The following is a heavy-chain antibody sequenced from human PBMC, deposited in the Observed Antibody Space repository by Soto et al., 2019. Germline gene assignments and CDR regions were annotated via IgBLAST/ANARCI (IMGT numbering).Heavy chain of an antibody. V-gene: IGHV3-33*01. CDR1: GFTFSSYG. CDR2: IWYDGRNE. Sequence: LRLSCVASGFTFSSYGMHWVRQAPGKGLEWVAFIWYDGRNENYTDSVKGRFSISRDNSKNTLFLQMNSLRVDDTAVYYCARGTATDGLDSWGQGTLVTVSS. CDR3: ARGTATDGLDS. D-gene: IGHD2-21*02. J-gene: IGHJ5*01.